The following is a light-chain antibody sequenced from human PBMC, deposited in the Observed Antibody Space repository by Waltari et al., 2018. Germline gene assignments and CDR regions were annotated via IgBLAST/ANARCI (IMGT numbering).Light chain of an antibody. CDR1: QSLAND. J-gene: IGKJ2*01. CDR2: SAS. V-gene: IGKV1-39*01. Sequence: DIQMTQSPSSLSDSVGDRVTITCRASQSLANDLNWYQQKPGKAPTLLIYSASTLLSGVPSRFSGSVSGTTFTLSISSLQPEDFATYFCQQSFNTPRTFGQGTRVEI. CDR3: QQSFNTPRT.